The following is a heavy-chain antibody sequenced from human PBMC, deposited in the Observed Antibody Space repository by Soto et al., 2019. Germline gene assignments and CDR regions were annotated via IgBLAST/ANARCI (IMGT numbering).Heavy chain of an antibody. D-gene: IGHD3-10*01. CDR3: ARDAHSFGELYYYGMDV. V-gene: IGHV4-31*03. J-gene: IGHJ6*02. CDR2: IYYSGST. Sequence: SETLSLTCTVSGGSISSGGYYWSWIRQHPGKGLEWIGYIYYSGSTYYNPSLKSRVTISVDTSKNQFSLKLSSVTAADTAVYYCARDAHSFGELYYYGMDVWGQGTTVTVSS. CDR1: GGSISSGGYY.